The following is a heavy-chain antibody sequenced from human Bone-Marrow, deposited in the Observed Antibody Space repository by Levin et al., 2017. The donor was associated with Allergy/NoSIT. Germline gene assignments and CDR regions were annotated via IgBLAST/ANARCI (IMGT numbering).Heavy chain of an antibody. CDR3: ARDARIVGATAIDY. J-gene: IGHJ4*02. D-gene: IGHD1-26*01. Sequence: SETLSLTCTISGGAISGGAVRSETYHWSWIRQPPGKGLEWIGYISSSGSTNYKSSLKSRVTISGDTSKNQFSLKLTSVTAADTAVYYCARDARIVGATAIDYWGQGTLVTVSS. CDR1: GGAVRSETYH. V-gene: IGHV4-61*01. CDR2: ISSSGST.